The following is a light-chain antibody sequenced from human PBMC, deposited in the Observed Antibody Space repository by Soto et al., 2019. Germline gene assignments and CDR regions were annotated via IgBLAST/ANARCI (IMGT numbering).Light chain of an antibody. J-gene: IGKJ1*01. CDR3: HQHGGSPET. V-gene: IGKV3-20*01. CDR2: GAS. CDR1: RSVNNNY. Sequence: EIVLTQSPGTLSLSPGERATLSCRAGRSVNNNYLAWYQQKPGQAPRLLIFGASSRATGIPDRFIGSGSGTEFILTISRLEPDDFAIYHCHQHGGSPETFGQGTKVDI.